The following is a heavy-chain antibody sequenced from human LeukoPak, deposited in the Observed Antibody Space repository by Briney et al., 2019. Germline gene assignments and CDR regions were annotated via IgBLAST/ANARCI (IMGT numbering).Heavy chain of an antibody. CDR1: GFTFSSYG. Sequence: GGSLRLSCAASGFTFSSYGMHWVRQAPGKGLEWVSFIRYDGSNEYYADSVRGRFTISRDNSKNTLYLQMNSLRAEDTALYYCAATYSGNWEFDYWGQGTLVTVSS. J-gene: IGHJ4*02. D-gene: IGHD1-26*01. V-gene: IGHV3-30*02. CDR2: IRYDGSNE. CDR3: AATYSGNWEFDY.